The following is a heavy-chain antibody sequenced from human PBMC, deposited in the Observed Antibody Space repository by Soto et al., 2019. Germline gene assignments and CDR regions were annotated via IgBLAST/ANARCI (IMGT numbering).Heavy chain of an antibody. J-gene: IGHJ6*02. CDR1: VGSFSGYY. V-gene: IGHV4-34*01. Sequence: SETLSLTCAVYVGSFSGYYWSWIRQPPGKGLEWIGEINHSGSTNYNPSLKSRVTISVDTSKNQFSLKLSSVTAADTAVYYCARAPVEDCSGGSCYSQAPMDVWGQGTTVTVSS. CDR3: ARAPVEDCSGGSCYSQAPMDV. D-gene: IGHD2-15*01. CDR2: INHSGST.